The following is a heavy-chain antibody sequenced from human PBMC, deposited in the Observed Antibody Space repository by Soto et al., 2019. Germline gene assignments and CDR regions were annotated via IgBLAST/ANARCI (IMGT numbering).Heavy chain of an antibody. J-gene: IGHJ6*03. CDR2: ISWNSGSI. Sequence: GGSLRLSCAASGFTFDDYAMHWVRQAPWKGLEWVSGISWNSGSIGYADSVKGRFTISRDDAKNSLYLQMNSLRAEDTALYYCAKGRFLEWLLSRTYYYYYMDVWGKGTTITVSS. V-gene: IGHV3-9*01. CDR1: GFTFDDYA. D-gene: IGHD3-3*01. CDR3: AKGRFLEWLLSRTYYYYYMDV.